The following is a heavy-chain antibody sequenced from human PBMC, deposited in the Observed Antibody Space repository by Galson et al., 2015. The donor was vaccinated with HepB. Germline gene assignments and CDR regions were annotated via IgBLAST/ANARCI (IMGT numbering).Heavy chain of an antibody. CDR3: AAEFSHYYGSGKDNYSYYGMDF. J-gene: IGHJ6*02. D-gene: IGHD3-10*01. CDR1: GFTFTSSA. V-gene: IGHV1-58*01. CDR2: IVHDSGQT. Sequence: SVKVSCKASGFTFTSSAVQWVRQAPGQGLEGIGWIVHDSGQTNYAQKFQERVTITRDMSTSTAYMELNSLRSEDTAVYYCAAEFSHYYGSGKDNYSYYGMDFWGQGTLVTVSS.